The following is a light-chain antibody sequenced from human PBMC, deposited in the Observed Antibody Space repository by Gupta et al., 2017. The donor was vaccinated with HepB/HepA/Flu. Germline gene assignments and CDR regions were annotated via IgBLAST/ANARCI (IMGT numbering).Light chain of an antibody. J-gene: IGKJ5*01. CDR2: DAS. Sequence: DIVLTQSPATLSLSPGERATLSCRASQSVSSYLAWYQQTPCQAPRLLIYDASNRATGIPARFSGSGSGTDFTLTISSLEPEDFAVYYCQQRSNWPHTFGQGTRLEIK. V-gene: IGKV3-11*01. CDR1: QSVSSY. CDR3: QQRSNWPHT.